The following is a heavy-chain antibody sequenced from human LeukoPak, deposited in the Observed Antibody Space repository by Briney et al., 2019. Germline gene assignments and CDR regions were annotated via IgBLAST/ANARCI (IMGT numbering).Heavy chain of an antibody. CDR1: GYAFTGCY. CDR3: ARGRTTVTNDFQH. D-gene: IGHD4-17*01. V-gene: IGHV1-2*06. J-gene: IGHJ1*01. Sequence: ASVKVSCKTSGYAFTGCYMHWVRQAPGQGLEWMGRINPSSGGTNYAQKFQGRVTMTRDTSISTAYMELSRLTSDDTAVYYCARGRTTVTNDFQHWGQGTLVTVSS. CDR2: INPSSGGT.